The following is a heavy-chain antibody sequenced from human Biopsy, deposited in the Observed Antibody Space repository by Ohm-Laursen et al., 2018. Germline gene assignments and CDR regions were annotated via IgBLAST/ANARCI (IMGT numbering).Heavy chain of an antibody. CDR3: SKLGGDPAPVDRASDV. J-gene: IGHJ3*01. V-gene: IGHV3-23*01. Sequence: SLRLSCAASGFTFRNYALTWVRQAPGKVLEWVSAIGGGGSTTLYADSVKGRFTISRDYSKNTLYLQMNSLRVEDTAVYFCSKLGGDPAPVDRASDVWSRGTKVTVSS. CDR1: GFTFRNYA. CDR2: IGGGGSTT. D-gene: IGHD2-21*02.